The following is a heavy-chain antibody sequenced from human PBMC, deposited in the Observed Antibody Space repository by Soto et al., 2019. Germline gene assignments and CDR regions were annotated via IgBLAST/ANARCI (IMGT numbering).Heavy chain of an antibody. CDR3: ARESRGSSPGGVGFDY. CDR1: GGTFSSYT. Sequence: QVQLVQSGAEVKKPGSSVKVSCKASGGTFSSYTISWVRQAPGQGLEWMGRIIPILGIANYAQKFQGRVTITADKSTSTAYMELSSLRSEDTAVYYCARESRGSSPGGVGFDYWGQGTLVTVSS. CDR2: IIPILGIA. J-gene: IGHJ4*02. D-gene: IGHD1-26*01. V-gene: IGHV1-69*08.